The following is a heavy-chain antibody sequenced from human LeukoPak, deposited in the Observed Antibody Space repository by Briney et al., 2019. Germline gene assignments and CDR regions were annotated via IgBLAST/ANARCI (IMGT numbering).Heavy chain of an antibody. D-gene: IGHD4-17*01. Sequence: SVKVSWKASGGTFSSYAVSWVRQAPGQGLEWMGGIIPIFGTANYAQKFQGRVTITADESTSTAYMELSSLRSEDTAVYYCARDGLYGDYDLSYNRFDPWGQGTLVTVSS. CDR3: ARDGLYGDYDLSYNRFDP. CDR1: GGTFSSYA. CDR2: IIPIFGTA. J-gene: IGHJ5*02. V-gene: IGHV1-69*13.